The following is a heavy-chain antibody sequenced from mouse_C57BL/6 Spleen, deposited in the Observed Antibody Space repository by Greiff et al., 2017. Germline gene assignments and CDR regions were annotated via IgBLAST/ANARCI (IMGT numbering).Heavy chain of an antibody. J-gene: IGHJ2*01. V-gene: IGHV1-52*01. Sequence: QVQLKQPGAELVRPGSSVKLSCKASGYTFTSYWMHWVKQRPIQGLEWIGNIDPSDSETHYNQKFKDKATLTVDKSSSTAYMQLSSLTSEDSAVYSCASDGSYEYDVRYFDYWGQGTTLTVSS. CDR3: ASDGSYEYDVRYFDY. D-gene: IGHD2-4*01. CDR2: IDPSDSET. CDR1: GYTFTSYW.